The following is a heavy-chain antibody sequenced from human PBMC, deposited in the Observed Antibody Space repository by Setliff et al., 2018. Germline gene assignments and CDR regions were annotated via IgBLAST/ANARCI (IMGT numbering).Heavy chain of an antibody. J-gene: IGHJ4*01. CDR2: IKQDGSET. Sequence: GGSLRLSCAASGFTFDDYAMHWVRQAPGKGLEWVANIKQDGSETYYVDSVKGRFTISRDNPNNSLYLQMNNLRAEDTAVYYCARGGYSYGYWGHGTLVTVSS. V-gene: IGHV3-7*04. CDR1: GFTFDDYA. CDR3: ARGGYSYGY. D-gene: IGHD5-18*01.